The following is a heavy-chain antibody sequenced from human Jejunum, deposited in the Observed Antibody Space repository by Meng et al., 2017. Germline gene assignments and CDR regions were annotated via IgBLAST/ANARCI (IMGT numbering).Heavy chain of an antibody. CDR3: ARGPQPRGYSGSGHY. CDR2: ISDSGSIV. J-gene: IGHJ4*02. D-gene: IGHD5-12*01. Sequence: GGSLRLSCTASGFTFSSYEMNWVRQAPGKGLEWVSYISDSGSIVYYVDSVKGRFTISRDNAKNSLYLQMNSLRAEDTAVYYCARGPQPRGYSGSGHYWGQGTLVTVSS. CDR1: GFTFSSYE. V-gene: IGHV3-48*03.